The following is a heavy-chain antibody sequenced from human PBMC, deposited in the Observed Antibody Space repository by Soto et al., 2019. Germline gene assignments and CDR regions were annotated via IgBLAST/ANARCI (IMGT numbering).Heavy chain of an antibody. J-gene: IGHJ4*02. D-gene: IGHD2-15*01. CDR3: ARDCSGGSCYSGAPHFDY. CDR1: GYTFTSYY. V-gene: IGHV1-46*01. Sequence: ASVKVSCKASGYTFTSYYMHWVRQAPGQGLEWMGIINPSGGSTSYAQKFQGRVTITRDTSTSTVYMELSSLRSEDTAVYYCARDCSGGSCYSGAPHFDYWGQGTLVTVSS. CDR2: INPSGGST.